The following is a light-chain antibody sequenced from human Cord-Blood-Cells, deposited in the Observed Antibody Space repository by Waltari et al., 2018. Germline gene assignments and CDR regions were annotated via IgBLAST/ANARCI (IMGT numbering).Light chain of an antibody. J-gene: IGKJ3*01. CDR2: KVS. CDR3: MQGTHWPAVRN. V-gene: IGKV2-30*01. Sequence: DVVMTQSPLSLPVTLGQPASISCSPSQSLVYSDGNTYLNWFQQRPGQSPRRLIYKVSNRDSGVPDRFSGSGSGTDFTLKISRVEAEDVGVYYCMQGTHWPAVRNFGPGTKVDIK. CDR1: QSLVYSDGNTY.